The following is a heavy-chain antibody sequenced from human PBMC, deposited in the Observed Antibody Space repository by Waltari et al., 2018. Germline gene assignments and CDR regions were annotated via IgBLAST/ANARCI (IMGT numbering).Heavy chain of an antibody. V-gene: IGHV4-34*01. Sequence: QVQPQQWGAGLLKPSETLSLTCVVSGGSFSGYSWSWIRQPPGKGLEWIGGINHSGRTNYNPSLKSRVTISIDTSKIQFSLKLRSVTVADTAVYYCARANTIFGVIRTWYYMDVWGKGTPVTVSS. D-gene: IGHD3-3*01. CDR1: GGSFSGYS. CDR3: ARANTIFGVIRTWYYMDV. J-gene: IGHJ6*03. CDR2: INHSGRT.